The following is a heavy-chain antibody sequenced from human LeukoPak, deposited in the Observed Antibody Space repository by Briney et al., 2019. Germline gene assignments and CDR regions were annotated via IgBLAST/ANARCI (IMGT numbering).Heavy chain of an antibody. CDR2: IYTSGST. J-gene: IGHJ5*02. CDR3: ARESGGYHYNWFDP. V-gene: IGHV4-4*07. D-gene: IGHD3-16*02. CDR1: GVSISSYY. Sequence: PSETLSLTCTVSGVSISSYYWSWIRQPAGKGLEWIGRIYTSGSTNYNPSLKSRVTMSVDTSKNQFSLKLSSVTAADTAVYYCARESGGYHYNWFDPWGQGTLVTVSS.